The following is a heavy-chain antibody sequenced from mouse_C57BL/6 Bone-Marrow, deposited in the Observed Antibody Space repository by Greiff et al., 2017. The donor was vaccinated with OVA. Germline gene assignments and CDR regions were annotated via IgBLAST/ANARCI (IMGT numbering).Heavy chain of an antibody. CDR3: TREEDYDCYFDV. J-gene: IGHJ1*03. CDR1: GYAFSTSW. CDR2: IYPGDGDT. Sequence: VQLKQSGPELVKPGASVKISCKASGYAFSTSWMNWVKQRPGKGLEWIGRIYPGDGDTNYNGKFKGKATLTADKSSSTAYMQLSSLTSEDSAVYCCTREEDYDCYFDVWGTGTTVTVSS. V-gene: IGHV1-82*01. D-gene: IGHD2-4*01.